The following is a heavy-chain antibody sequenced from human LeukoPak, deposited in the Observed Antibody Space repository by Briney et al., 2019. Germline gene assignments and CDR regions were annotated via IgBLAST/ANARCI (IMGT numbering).Heavy chain of an antibody. CDR1: GGSISSYY. D-gene: IGHD1-26*01. J-gene: IGHJ6*03. CDR3: ARLTWELPPGGLYYNYYIDV. CDR2: IYYSGST. Sequence: SETLSLTCTVSGGSISSYYWSWIRQPPGKGLEGIGYIYYSGSTNYNPSLKSRVTISVDTSKNQFSLKLSSVTAADTAVYYCARLTWELPPGGLYYNYYIDVWDKGATVTVSS. V-gene: IGHV4-59*12.